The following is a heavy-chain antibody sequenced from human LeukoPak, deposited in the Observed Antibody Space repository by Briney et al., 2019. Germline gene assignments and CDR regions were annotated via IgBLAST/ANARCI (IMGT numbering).Heavy chain of an antibody. CDR1: GGSISSSNYY. CDR3: ARVGIAPAGDFDY. D-gene: IGHD6-13*01. V-gene: IGHV4-39*07. J-gene: IGHJ4*02. Sequence: SETLSLTCTVSGGSISSSNYYWGWIRQPPGKGLEWIGSIYNSGSTYYNPSLKSRVTISLDTSKNQLSLKLTSVTAADTAVYYCARVGIAPAGDFDYWGQGTLVTVSS. CDR2: IYNSGST.